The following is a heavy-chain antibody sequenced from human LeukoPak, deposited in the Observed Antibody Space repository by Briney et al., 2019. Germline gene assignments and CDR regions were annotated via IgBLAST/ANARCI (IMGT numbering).Heavy chain of an antibody. CDR2: ISYDGSNK. J-gene: IGHJ4*02. CDR3: AKDWAPYCGGDCYFNY. CDR1: GFIFNNYG. Sequence: GGSLRLSCAVSGFIFNNYGMHWVRQAPGKGLEWVAVISYDGSNKNYADSVKGRFTISRDSSKNTVYLQMNSLRVEGTAVYYCAKDWAPYCGGDCYFNYWGQGTLVTVSS. V-gene: IGHV3-30*05. D-gene: IGHD2-21*02.